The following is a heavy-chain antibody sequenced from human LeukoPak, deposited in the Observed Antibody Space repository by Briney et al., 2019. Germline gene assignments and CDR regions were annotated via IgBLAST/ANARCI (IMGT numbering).Heavy chain of an antibody. V-gene: IGHV4-39*01. D-gene: IGHD6-13*01. CDR2: VYYSGNT. Sequence: SETLSLTCTVSGGSISSSSYYWGWIRQPPGKGLEWVGSVYYSGNTYYTPPLRSRVTISVDTSKNQFSLKLSSVTAADTAVYYCARHPVGSSWPYYFDYWGQGTLVTVSS. J-gene: IGHJ4*02. CDR3: ARHPVGSSWPYYFDY. CDR1: GGSISSSSYY.